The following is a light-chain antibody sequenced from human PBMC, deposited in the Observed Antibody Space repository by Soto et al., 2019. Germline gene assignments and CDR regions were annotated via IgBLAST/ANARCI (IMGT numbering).Light chain of an antibody. V-gene: IGKV3-20*01. CDR2: DAS. Sequence: EIVMTQSPGTLSLSPGERATLSCRASQSLSSNYLAWYQQKPGQAPRLLIYDASSRATGIPDRFSGSGSATDFTLTISRLEPEDFAVYYCQQYGTSPPLTFGGGAKVDI. J-gene: IGKJ4*01. CDR3: QQYGTSPPLT. CDR1: QSLSSNY.